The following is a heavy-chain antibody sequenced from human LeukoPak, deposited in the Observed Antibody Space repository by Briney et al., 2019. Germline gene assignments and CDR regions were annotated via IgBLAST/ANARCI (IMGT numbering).Heavy chain of an antibody. J-gene: IGHJ4*02. V-gene: IGHV3-48*04. Sequence: GGSLRLSCAASGFTFSSYGMNWVRQAPGKGLEWVSYISTSSSAIYYADSVQGRFTISRDNAKNSLYLQMSSLRAEDTAVYYCARGLDYWGQGTLVTVSS. CDR2: ISTSSSAI. CDR1: GFTFSSYG. CDR3: ARGLDY.